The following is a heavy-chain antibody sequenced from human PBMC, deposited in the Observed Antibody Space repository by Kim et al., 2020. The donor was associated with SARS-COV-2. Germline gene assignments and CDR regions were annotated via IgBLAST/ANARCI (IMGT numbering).Heavy chain of an antibody. V-gene: IGHV4-31*03. Sequence: SETLSLTCTVSGGSISSGGYYWSWIRQHPGKGLEWIGYIYYSGSTYYNPSLKSRVTISVDTSKNQFSLKLSSVTAADTAVYYCARAVGAWEPSLDFWGQGTLVTVSS. D-gene: IGHD1-26*01. CDR3: ARAVGAWEPSLDF. J-gene: IGHJ4*02. CDR1: GGSISSGGYY. CDR2: IYYSGST.